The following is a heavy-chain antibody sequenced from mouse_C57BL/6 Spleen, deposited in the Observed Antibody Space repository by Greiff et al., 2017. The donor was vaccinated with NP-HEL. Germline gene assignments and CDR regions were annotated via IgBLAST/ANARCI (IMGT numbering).Heavy chain of an antibody. Sequence: QVQLQQPGAELVRPGTSVKLSCKASGYTFTSYWMHWVKQRPGQGLEWIGVIDPSDSYTNYNQKFKGKATLTVDTSSSTAYMQLSSLTSEDSAVYYCARNDYDVYFDYWGKGTTLTVSS. V-gene: IGHV1-59*01. CDR1: GYTFTSYW. J-gene: IGHJ2*01. D-gene: IGHD2-4*01. CDR3: ARNDYDVYFDY. CDR2: IDPSDSYT.